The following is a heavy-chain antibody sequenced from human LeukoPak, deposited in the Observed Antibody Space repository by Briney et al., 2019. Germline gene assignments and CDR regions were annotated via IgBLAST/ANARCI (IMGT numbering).Heavy chain of an antibody. CDR1: GFTFDSYA. D-gene: IGHD3-22*01. J-gene: IGHJ4*02. V-gene: IGHV3-23*01. CDR2: ISGSGGST. CDR3: ARDLSPLDRSGYYYK. Sequence: PGGSLRLSCAASGFTFDSYAMTWVRQAPGKGLEWVSAISGSGGSTFYADSVKGRFTISRDNAKNSLYLQMNTLRPEDTAVYYCARDLSPLDRSGYYYKWGQGTLVTVSS.